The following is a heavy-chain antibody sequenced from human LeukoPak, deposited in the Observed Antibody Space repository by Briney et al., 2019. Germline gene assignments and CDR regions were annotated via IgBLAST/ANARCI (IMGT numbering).Heavy chain of an antibody. V-gene: IGHV4-4*07. CDR1: GGSISSYY. J-gene: IGHJ4*02. D-gene: IGHD3-10*01. CDR2: IYTSGST. CDR3: ASYYYGSRSYYWGRFDY. Sequence: AETLSLTCTVSGGSISSYYWSWIRQPAGKGLEWIGRIYTSGSTNYNPSLKSGVTMSVDTSKNQFSLKLSSVTAADAAVYYCASYYYGSRSYYWGRFDYWGQGTLVTVSS.